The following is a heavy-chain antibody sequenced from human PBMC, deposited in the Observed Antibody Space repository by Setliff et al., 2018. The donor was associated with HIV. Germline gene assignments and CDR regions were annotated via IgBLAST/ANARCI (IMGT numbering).Heavy chain of an antibody. CDR2: IYHSGGT. J-gene: IGHJ4*02. D-gene: IGHD7-27*01. CDR1: GRSITTGGSY. Sequence: PSETLSLTCSVSGRSITTGGSYWNWIRQHPGKGLEWIGYIYHSGGTYYTPSLQSRVTMSLDTSKNQFSLKLSSVTAADTAVYYCAKLGDSTGVYSYFDYWGQGMLVTSPQ. CDR3: AKLGDSTGVYSYFDY. V-gene: IGHV4-31*03.